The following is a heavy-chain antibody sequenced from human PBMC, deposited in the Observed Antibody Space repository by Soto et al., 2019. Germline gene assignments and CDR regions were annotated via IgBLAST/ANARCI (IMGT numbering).Heavy chain of an antibody. J-gene: IGHJ4*02. Sequence: SETLSLTCTVSGGSISSYYWSWIRQPPGKGLEWIGYIYYSGSTNYNPSLKSRVTISVDTSKNQFSLKLSSVTAADTAVYYCARERGGSGSYFGIWGQGTLVTVSS. V-gene: IGHV4-59*01. CDR3: ARERGGSGSYFGI. D-gene: IGHD3-10*01. CDR2: IYYSGST. CDR1: GGSISSYY.